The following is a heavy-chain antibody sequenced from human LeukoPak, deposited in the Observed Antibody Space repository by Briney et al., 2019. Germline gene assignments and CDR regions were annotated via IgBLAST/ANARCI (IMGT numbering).Heavy chain of an antibody. V-gene: IGHV1-8*01. CDR2: MNPNSGNT. D-gene: IGHD6-13*01. Sequence: ASVRVSCKASGYTFTSYDINWVRQATGQGLEWMGWMNPNSGNTGYAQKFQGRVTMTRNTSISTAYMELSSLRSEDTAVYYCARSAHSSSWYSDYWGQGTLVTVSS. CDR1: GYTFTSYD. J-gene: IGHJ4*02. CDR3: ARSAHSSSWYSDY.